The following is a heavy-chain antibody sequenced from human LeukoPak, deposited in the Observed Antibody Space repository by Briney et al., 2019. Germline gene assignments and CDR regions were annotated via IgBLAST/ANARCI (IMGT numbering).Heavy chain of an antibody. CDR1: GLTFSTYS. J-gene: IGHJ4*02. CDR3: ARAGDYGSGTFRWRHFDY. D-gene: IGHD3-10*01. V-gene: IGHV3-30*04. Sequence: GGSLRLSCAASGLTFSTYSMHWVRQAPGKGLEWVAVISYDGSTKYYADSVKGRFTISRDNSKNTPYLQMNSLRTEDTAVFYCARAGDYGSGTFRWRHFDYWGQGTLVTVSS. CDR2: ISYDGSTK.